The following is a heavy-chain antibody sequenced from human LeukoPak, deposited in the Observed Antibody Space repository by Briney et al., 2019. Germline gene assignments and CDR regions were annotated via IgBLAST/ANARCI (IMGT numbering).Heavy chain of an antibody. CDR1: GYTFTGYY. Sequence: ASVKVSCKASGYTFTGYYMHWVRLAPGQGLEWMGWINPNSGGTNYAQKFQGRVTMTRDTSISTAYMELSRLRSDDTAVYYCARDSAWQWLEVRNWFDPWGQGTLVTVSS. CDR2: INPNSGGT. V-gene: IGHV1-2*02. CDR3: ARDSAWQWLEVRNWFDP. J-gene: IGHJ5*02. D-gene: IGHD6-19*01.